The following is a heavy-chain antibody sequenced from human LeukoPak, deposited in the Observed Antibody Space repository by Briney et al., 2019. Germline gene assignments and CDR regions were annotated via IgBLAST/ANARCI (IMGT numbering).Heavy chain of an antibody. Sequence: PGGSLRLSCAASGFTFSSYAMHWVRQAPGKGLEWVAVISYDGSNKYYADSVKGRFTISRDNSKNTLYLQMNSLRAEDTAVYYCARGGYNYDSSGPLSYWGQGTLVTVSS. CDR3: ARGGYNYDSSGPLSY. J-gene: IGHJ4*02. D-gene: IGHD3-22*01. V-gene: IGHV3-30-3*01. CDR2: ISYDGSNK. CDR1: GFTFSSYA.